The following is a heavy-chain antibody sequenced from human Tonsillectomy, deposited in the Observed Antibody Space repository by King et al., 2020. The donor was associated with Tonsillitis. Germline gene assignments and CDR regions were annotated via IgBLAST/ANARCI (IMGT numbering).Heavy chain of an antibody. V-gene: IGHV4-59*01. Sequence: VQLQESGPGLVKPSETLSLTCTVSGGSITSYYWSWIRQPPGKRLEWIGYIYYSGTTNYNPSLKSRVIISVDTSNNQFSLRLTSVTAADRAVYYCARVNNWNPHYYFDYWGQGTLVTVSS. CDR1: GGSITSYY. J-gene: IGHJ4*02. CDR2: IYYSGTT. CDR3: ARVNNWNPHYYFDY. D-gene: IGHD1-1*01.